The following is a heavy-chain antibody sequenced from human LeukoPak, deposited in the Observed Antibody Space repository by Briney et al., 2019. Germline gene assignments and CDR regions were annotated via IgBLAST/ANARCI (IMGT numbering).Heavy chain of an antibody. V-gene: IGHV5-51*01. CDR1: GYSFTSYW. CDR3: ARPTSSGWSPRDAFDI. D-gene: IGHD6-19*01. J-gene: IGHJ3*02. CDR2: IYPGDSDT. Sequence: GEPLKISCKGSGYSFTSYWIGWVRQMPGKGLEWMGIIYPGDSDTRYSPSFQGQVTISADKSISTAYLQWSSLKASDTAMYYCARPTSSGWSPRDAFDIWGQGTMVTVSS.